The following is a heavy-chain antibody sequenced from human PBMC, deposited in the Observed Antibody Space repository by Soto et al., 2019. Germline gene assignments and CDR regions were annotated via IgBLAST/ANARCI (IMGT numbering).Heavy chain of an antibody. D-gene: IGHD3-10*01. CDR3: AGSRTYYYNSGSCPGFDY. Sequence: ASVKVSCKASGDTFTSYGISWVRQAPGQGLEWMGWISAYNGNTNYAQKFQGRVTMTTDTSTGTAYMELTSLRSEDTALYYCAGSRTYYYNSGSCPGFDYWRQGTLVTVYS. V-gene: IGHV1-18*01. CDR1: GDTFTSYG. CDR2: ISAYNGNT. J-gene: IGHJ4*02.